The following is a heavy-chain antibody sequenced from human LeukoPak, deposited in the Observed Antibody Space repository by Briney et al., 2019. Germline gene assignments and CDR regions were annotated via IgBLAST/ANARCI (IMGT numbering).Heavy chain of an antibody. CDR1: GGSISSSSYY. CDR2: INHSGST. Sequence: SETLSLTCTVSGGSISSSSYYWGWIRQPPGKGLEWIGEINHSGSTNYNPSLKSRVTISVDTSKNQFSLKLSSVTAADTAVYYCARRGVTYVPYVYYYYGMDVWGQGTTVTVSS. V-gene: IGHV4-39*07. J-gene: IGHJ6*02. D-gene: IGHD2-21*02. CDR3: ARRGVTYVPYVYYYYGMDV.